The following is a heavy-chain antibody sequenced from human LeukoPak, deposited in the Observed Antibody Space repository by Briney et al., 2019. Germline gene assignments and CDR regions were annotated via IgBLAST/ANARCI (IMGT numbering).Heavy chain of an antibody. CDR3: ARSYGSGSSDFDY. D-gene: IGHD3-10*01. CDR1: GFTFSSYG. V-gene: IGHV3-21*01. Sequence: GGSLRLSCAASGFTFSSYGMNWVRQAPGKGLEWVSSISSSSSYIYYADSVKGRFTISRDNAKNSLYLQMNSLRAEDTAVYYCARSYGSGSSDFDYWGQGTLVTVSS. J-gene: IGHJ4*02. CDR2: ISSSSSYI.